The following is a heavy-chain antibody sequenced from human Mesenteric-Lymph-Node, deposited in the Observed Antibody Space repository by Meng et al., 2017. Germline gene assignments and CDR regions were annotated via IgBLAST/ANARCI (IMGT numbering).Heavy chain of an antibody. CDR3: ETESPSWLSTTHDAFNI. CDR2: IRSGGEII. CDR1: GFAFSDYH. D-gene: IGHD3-22*01. V-gene: IGHV3-11*04. J-gene: IGHJ3*02. Sequence: SLMISCAASGFAFSDYHMNWIRQAPGKGLAWISYIRSGGEIIYYADSVKGRFTISRDNVKNSLYLQMDSLRVEDTAVYYCETESPSWLSTTHDAFNIWGQGTMVTVSS.